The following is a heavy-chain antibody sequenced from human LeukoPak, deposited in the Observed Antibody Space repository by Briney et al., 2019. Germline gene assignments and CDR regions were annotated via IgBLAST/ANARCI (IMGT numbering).Heavy chain of an antibody. D-gene: IGHD2-21*02. Sequence: SVKVSCKASGGTFSSYAISWTRQAPGQGLEWMGGIIPIFGTANYAQKFQGRVTITADESTSTAYMELSSLRSEDTAVYYCARAPFCGDDCYSRAFDIWGQGTMVTVSS. J-gene: IGHJ3*02. V-gene: IGHV1-69*01. CDR3: ARAPFCGDDCYSRAFDI. CDR2: IIPIFGTA. CDR1: GGTFSSYA.